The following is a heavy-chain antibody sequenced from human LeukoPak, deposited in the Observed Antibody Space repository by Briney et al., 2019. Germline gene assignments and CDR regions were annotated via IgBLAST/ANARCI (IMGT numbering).Heavy chain of an antibody. V-gene: IGHV3-53*04. J-gene: IGHJ6*02. CDR3: ARDTYAAAGTWSYYYYGMDV. D-gene: IGHD6-13*01. CDR1: GFTVSSNY. Sequence: GGSLRLSCAASGFTVSSNYMSWVRQAPGKGLEWVSVIYSGGSTYYADSVKGRFTISRHNSKNTLYLQMNSLRAEDTAVYYCARDTYAAAGTWSYYYYGMDVWGQGTTVTVSS. CDR2: IYSGGST.